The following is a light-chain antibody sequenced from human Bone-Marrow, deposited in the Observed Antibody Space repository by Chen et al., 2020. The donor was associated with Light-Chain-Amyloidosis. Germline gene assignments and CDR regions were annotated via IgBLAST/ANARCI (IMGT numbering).Light chain of an antibody. CDR3: QQYGTSPLT. CDR2: GSS. J-gene: IGKJ4*01. V-gene: IGKV3-20*01. Sequence: EIVLPPSPGPLSLSPGEGANLSCRASQTISSNYLTWYQQKFGQAPRLLIYGSSSRATGIPDRFTGSGSGTDFTLTINRLEPEDFAMYYCQQYGTSPLTFGGGTKVEIK. CDR1: QTISSNY.